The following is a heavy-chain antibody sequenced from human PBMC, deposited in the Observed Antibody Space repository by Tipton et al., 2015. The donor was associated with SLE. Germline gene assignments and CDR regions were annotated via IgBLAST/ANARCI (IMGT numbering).Heavy chain of an antibody. CDR2: IYYVGLT. J-gene: IGHJ3*01. V-gene: IGHV4-39*01. D-gene: IGHD5-24*01. CDR1: NGSLRSGSHY. CDR3: ASREMAQTWGAFDV. Sequence: TLSLTCSVSNGSLRSGSHYWAWIRQPPGKGLEWLGNIYYVGLTSYNPSLKSRVVISIDTSKKIFSLKLISVTAADTAVYFCASREMAQTWGAFDVWGQGTTVTVSS.